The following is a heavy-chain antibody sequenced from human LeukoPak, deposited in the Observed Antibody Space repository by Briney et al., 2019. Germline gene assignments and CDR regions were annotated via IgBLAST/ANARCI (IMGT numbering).Heavy chain of an antibody. D-gene: IGHD6-19*01. CDR1: GFTFSSYS. Sequence: PGGSLRLSCAASGFTFSSYSMNWVRQAPGKGLEWVSVIYSGGSTYYADSVKGRFTISRDNSKNTLYLQMNSLRAEDTAVYYCARGKYSSGWYLVYWGQGTLVTVSS. CDR2: IYSGGST. V-gene: IGHV3-53*01. CDR3: ARGKYSSGWYLVY. J-gene: IGHJ4*02.